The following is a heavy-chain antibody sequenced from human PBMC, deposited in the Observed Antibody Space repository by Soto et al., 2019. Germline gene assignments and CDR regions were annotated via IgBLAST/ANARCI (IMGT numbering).Heavy chain of an antibody. CDR3: ARSAGESSYYYYMDV. CDR2: INHSGST. CDR1: GGSFSGYY. Sequence: NPSETLSITCAVYGGSFSGYYWSWIRQPPGKGLEWIGEINHSGSTNYNPSLKSRVTISVDTSKNQFSLKLSSVTAADTAVYYCARSAGESSYYYYMDVWGKGTTVTVSS. V-gene: IGHV4-34*01. J-gene: IGHJ6*03. D-gene: IGHD7-27*01.